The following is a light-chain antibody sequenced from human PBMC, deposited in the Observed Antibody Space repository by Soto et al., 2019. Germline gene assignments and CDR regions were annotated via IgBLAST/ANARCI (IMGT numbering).Light chain of an antibody. CDR1: QSVGNN. J-gene: IGKJ1*01. CDR3: QQYNKWPWT. CDR2: GAY. Sequence: EIVMTQSPATLSVSPGERTTFSCRASQSVGNNLAWYQQKPGQAPRLLIYGAYTRATGIPARFSGSGSGTDFTLTISSLQSEDSAVYYCQQYNKWPWTFGQGTKV. V-gene: IGKV3-15*01.